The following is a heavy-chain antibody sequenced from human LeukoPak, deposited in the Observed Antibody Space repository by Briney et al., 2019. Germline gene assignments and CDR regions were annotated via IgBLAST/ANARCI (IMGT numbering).Heavy chain of an antibody. CDR2: IKQDGSEI. V-gene: IGHV3-7*01. J-gene: IGHJ4*02. CDR3: ARRGYHDYSGFDY. CDR1: GFTFSDYW. Sequence: GGSLRLSCAASGFTFSDYWMGWVRQAPGKGLEWVANIKQDGSEIYYVDSVKGRFTISRDNSKNSLYLQMKSLRAEDTALYYCARRGYHDYSGFDYWGQGTLVTVSS. D-gene: IGHD1-26*01.